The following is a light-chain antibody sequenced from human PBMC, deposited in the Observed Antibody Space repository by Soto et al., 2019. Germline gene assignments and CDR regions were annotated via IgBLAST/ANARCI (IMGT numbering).Light chain of an antibody. V-gene: IGLV2-8*01. CDR3: ASWDDSLNGWV. J-gene: IGLJ3*02. Sequence: QSALTQPPSASGSPGQSVTISCTGTSSDVGKYDYVSWFQHHPGKAPKLIIYEVSKRPSGVPDRFSGSKSGTSASLGISGLQSEDEADYYCASWDDSLNGWVFGGGTKLTVL. CDR2: EVS. CDR1: SSDVGKYDY.